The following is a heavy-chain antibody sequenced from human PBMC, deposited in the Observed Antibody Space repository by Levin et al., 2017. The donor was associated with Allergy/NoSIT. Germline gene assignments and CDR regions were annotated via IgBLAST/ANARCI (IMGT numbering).Heavy chain of an antibody. CDR1: GGSFSGYY. D-gene: IGHD3-22*01. J-gene: IGHJ6*02. CDR2: INHSGST. CDR3: ARVVKWLRDYGMDV. Sequence: SQTLSLTCAVYGGSFSGYYWSWLRQPPGKGLEWIGEINHSGSTNYNPSLKSRVTISVDTSKNQFSLKLSSVTAADTAVYYCARVVKWLRDYGMDVWGQGTTVTVSS. V-gene: IGHV4-34*01.